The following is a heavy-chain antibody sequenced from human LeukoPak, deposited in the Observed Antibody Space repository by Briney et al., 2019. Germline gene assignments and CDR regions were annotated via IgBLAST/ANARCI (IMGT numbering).Heavy chain of an antibody. CDR3: ARATHDNGWYDY. Sequence: PSQTLSLTCAVSGGSLSSGGYSWSWIRQPPGKGLEWIGYIYHSGSTYYNPSLKSRVTISVDRSKNQFSLKLSSVTAADTAVYYCARATHDNGWYDYWGQGTLVTVSS. CDR2: IYHSGST. CDR1: GGSLSSGGYS. J-gene: IGHJ4*02. V-gene: IGHV4-30-2*01. D-gene: IGHD6-19*01.